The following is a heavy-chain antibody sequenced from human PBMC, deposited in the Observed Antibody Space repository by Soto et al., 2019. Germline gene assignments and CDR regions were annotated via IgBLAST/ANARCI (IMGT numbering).Heavy chain of an antibody. D-gene: IGHD1-7*01. J-gene: IGHJ6*03. V-gene: IGHV6-1*01. CDR2: TYYRSRWYN. Sequence: SQTLSLTCSISGDSVSSNSAAWNWIRLSPSRGLEWLARTYYRSRWYNDYAVFVRSRITVNPDTSKNQFSLQLTSVTPEDTAVYYCAGTTSHQWYYMDVWGKGTMVTVSS. CDR1: GDSVSSNSAA. CDR3: AGTTSHQWYYMDV.